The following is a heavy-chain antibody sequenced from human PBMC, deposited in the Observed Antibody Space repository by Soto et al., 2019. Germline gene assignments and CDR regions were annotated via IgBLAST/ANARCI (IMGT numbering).Heavy chain of an antibody. V-gene: IGHV4-39*01. D-gene: IGHD2-8*02. J-gene: IGHJ5*02. CDR3: ARSPSVAPGRFAA. CDR2: VYYSGST. CDR1: GGSVSSSSYY. Sequence: SETLSLTCTVSGGSVSSSSYYWGWVRQPPGKGLEWIGSVYYSGSTYYNPSLESRVTISVDKSKNQFSLKLMSVSAADTAVYYCARSPSVAPGRFAARGQGSLVPVSS.